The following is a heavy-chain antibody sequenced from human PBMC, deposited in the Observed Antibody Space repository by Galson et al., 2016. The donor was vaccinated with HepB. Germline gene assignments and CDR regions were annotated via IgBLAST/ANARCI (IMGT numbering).Heavy chain of an antibody. CDR2: RSAHNGNT. CDR1: GYTFSSYG. CDR3: AVDVHFGDDALDI. D-gene: IGHD3-10*01. V-gene: IGHV1-18*04. Sequence: SVKVSCKASGYTFSSYGITWVRQAPGQGLEWMGWRSAHNGNTNYAQKLQGRVTITTDTSTSTAYMELRSLRSDDTAVYYCAVDVHFGDDALDIWGQGTRVTVSS. J-gene: IGHJ3*02.